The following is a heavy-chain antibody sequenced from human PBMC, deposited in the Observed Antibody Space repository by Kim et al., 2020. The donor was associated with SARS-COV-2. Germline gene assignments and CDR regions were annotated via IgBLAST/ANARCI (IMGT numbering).Heavy chain of an antibody. CDR2: INHSGST. CDR1: GGSFSGYY. Sequence: SETLSLTCAVYGGSFSGYYWSWIRQPPGKGLEWIGEINHSGSTNYNPSLKSRVTISVDTSKNQFSLKLSSVTAADTAVYYCARRLGGGYDGGPLDYWGQGTLVTVSS. CDR3: ARRLGGGYDGGPLDY. J-gene: IGHJ4*02. D-gene: IGHD5-12*01. V-gene: IGHV4-34*01.